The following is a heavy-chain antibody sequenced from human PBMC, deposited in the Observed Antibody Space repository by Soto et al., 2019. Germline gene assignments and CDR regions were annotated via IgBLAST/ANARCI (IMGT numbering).Heavy chain of an antibody. J-gene: IGHJ5*02. D-gene: IGHD2-21*02. CDR1: GASIRSSDHA. V-gene: IGHV4-30-4*01. CDR3: VRTARQGAVAPHWFDR. Sequence: SETLCPTYTVSGASIRSSDHAGSWIRHAPGKGLEWIGYVYYTGSTYYNPSLMSRLTISVDTSKNQFSLKLTSVTAAETAVYYCVRTARQGAVAPHWFDRWGQGTQVTVS. CDR2: VYYTGST.